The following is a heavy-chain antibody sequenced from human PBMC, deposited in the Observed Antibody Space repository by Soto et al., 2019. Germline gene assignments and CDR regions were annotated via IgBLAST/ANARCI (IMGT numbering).Heavy chain of an antibody. V-gene: IGHV3-30*18. J-gene: IGHJ4*02. CDR3: AKWAPYYDFWSGYSDY. CDR2: LSYDASNK. CDR1: GFTFSSYG. D-gene: IGHD3-3*01. Sequence: QVPLVESGGGVVQPGRSLRLSCAASGFTFSSYGMHWVRQAPGKGLEWVAVLSYDASNKYYADSVKGRFTISRDNYKNTLYLQMNSLRTEDTAVYYCAKWAPYYDFWSGYSDYWGQGTLVTVSS.